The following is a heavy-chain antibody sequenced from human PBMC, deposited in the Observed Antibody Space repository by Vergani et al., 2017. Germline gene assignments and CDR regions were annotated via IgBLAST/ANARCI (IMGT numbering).Heavy chain of an antibody. Sequence: EVQLVQSGAEVKKPGESLKISCQISGYSFTNYWIGWVRQMPGKGLEWMGIIHPADSDTRYSPSFPGQVTNSVDKSISPAYLQRSSLRASDSAMYYCARLYGRDSSGSKYFDYWGQGTLVTVSS. CDR1: GYSFTNYW. D-gene: IGHD3-22*01. CDR2: IHPADSDT. V-gene: IGHV5-51*01. J-gene: IGHJ4*02. CDR3: ARLYGRDSSGSKYFDY.